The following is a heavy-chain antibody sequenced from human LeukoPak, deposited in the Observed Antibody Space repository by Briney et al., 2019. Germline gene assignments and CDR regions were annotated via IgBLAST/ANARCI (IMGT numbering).Heavy chain of an antibody. CDR1: GFTFSSYS. J-gene: IGHJ6*03. CDR2: ISSSSSYI. D-gene: IGHD6-13*01. Sequence: GGSLRLSCAASGFTFSSYSMNWVRQAPGKGLEGVSSISSSSSYIYYADAVKVRFTISRANAKNSLYLQMNSLRAQDTAVYDCSRDRVAAAGTYYYYYMDVWGKGTTVTVSS. CDR3: SRDRVAAAGTYYYYYMDV. V-gene: IGHV3-21*01.